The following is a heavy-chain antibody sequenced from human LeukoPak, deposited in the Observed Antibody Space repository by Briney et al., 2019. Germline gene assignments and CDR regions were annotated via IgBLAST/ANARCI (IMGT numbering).Heavy chain of an antibody. CDR1: GYTFTSYD. J-gene: IGHJ5*02. D-gene: IGHD3-10*01. CDR3: AGGRTMVRGVIPDLRNWFDP. V-gene: IGHV1-8*01. CDR2: MNPNSGNT. Sequence: ASVKVSCKASGYTFTSYDINWVRQATGQGLEWMGWMNPNSGNTGYAQKSQGRVTMTRNTSISTAYMELSSLRSEDTAVYYCAGGRTMVRGVIPDLRNWFDPWGQGTLVTVSS.